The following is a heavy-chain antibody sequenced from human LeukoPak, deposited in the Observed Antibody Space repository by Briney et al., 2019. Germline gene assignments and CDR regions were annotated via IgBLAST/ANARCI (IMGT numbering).Heavy chain of an antibody. Sequence: PGGSLRLSCAASAFTFSSYAMSWVRQAPGKGLEWVSAISGSGGSTYYADSVKGRFTISRDNSKNTLYLQMNSLRAEDTAVYYCAKPIAAAQYYFDYWGQGTLVTVSS. D-gene: IGHD6-13*01. CDR2: ISGSGGST. J-gene: IGHJ4*02. CDR1: AFTFSSYA. V-gene: IGHV3-23*01. CDR3: AKPIAAAQYYFDY.